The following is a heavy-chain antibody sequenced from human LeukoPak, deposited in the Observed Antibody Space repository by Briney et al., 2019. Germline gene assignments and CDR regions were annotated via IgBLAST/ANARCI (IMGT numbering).Heavy chain of an antibody. D-gene: IGHD3-16*01. CDR1: GFTFSSYW. CDR3: ARGGGLDV. J-gene: IGHJ6*02. V-gene: IGHV3-7*03. Sequence: GGSLRLSCAASGFTFSSYWMNWARQAPGKGLEWVASINHNGNVNYYVDSVKGRFTISRDNAKNSLYLQMSNLRASDTAVYFCARGGGLDVWGQGATVTVSS. CDR2: INHNGNVN.